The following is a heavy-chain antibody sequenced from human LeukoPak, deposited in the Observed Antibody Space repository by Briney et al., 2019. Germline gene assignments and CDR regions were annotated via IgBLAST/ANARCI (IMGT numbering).Heavy chain of an antibody. CDR3: AREGGCSSGSCSGMDV. J-gene: IGHJ6*04. V-gene: IGHV3-30*04. D-gene: IGHD2-15*01. CDR2: ISYDRLLGRFK. Sequence: PGRSLILSCAASGFTFRAYNMHWVRQAPGKGREWVAVISYDRLLGRFKYDADFVKGRFTISRDNSENTLYLQMNSLRVEDTAVYYCAREGGCSSGSCSGMDVWGKGTTVTVSS. CDR1: GFTFRAYN.